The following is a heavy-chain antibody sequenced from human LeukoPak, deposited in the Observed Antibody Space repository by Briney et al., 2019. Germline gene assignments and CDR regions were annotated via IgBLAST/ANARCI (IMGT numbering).Heavy chain of an antibody. J-gene: IGHJ6*02. V-gene: IGHV3-48*03. CDR3: ARDFPQITGTDYYYYGMDV. Sequence: GGSLRLSCAASGFTFSSYEMNWVRQAPGKGLEWVSYISSSGSTIYYADSVKGRFTISRDNAKNSLYLQMNSLRAEDMAVYYCARDFPQITGTDYYYYGMDVWGQGTTVTVSS. CDR1: GFTFSSYE. CDR2: ISSSGSTI. D-gene: IGHD1-20*01.